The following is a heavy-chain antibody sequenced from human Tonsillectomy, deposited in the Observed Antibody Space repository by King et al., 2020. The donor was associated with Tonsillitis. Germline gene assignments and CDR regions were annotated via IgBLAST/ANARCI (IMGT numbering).Heavy chain of an antibody. CDR2: LYYLGST. V-gene: IGHV4-61*01. Sequence: QLQESGPGLVKPSETLSLTCTVSGGSVSSGSHYWSWIRQPPGKGLEWIGYLYYLGSTKYNPSLKSRVTISVDTSKNQFSLKMSSVTAADTAVYYCARTGAWLGVVTGPFLSMDVWGQGTTVTVSS. J-gene: IGHJ6*02. CDR3: ARTGAWLGVVTGPFLSMDV. CDR1: GGSVSSGSHY. D-gene: IGHD3-3*01.